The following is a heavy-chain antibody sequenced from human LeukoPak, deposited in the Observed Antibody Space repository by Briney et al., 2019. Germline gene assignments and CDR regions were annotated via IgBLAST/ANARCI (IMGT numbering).Heavy chain of an antibody. D-gene: IGHD3-3*01. CDR1: GFTFSNNG. CDR2: ISGSGGST. J-gene: IGHJ5*02. CDR3: ARGIGSQLRSGWFDP. Sequence: PGGSLRLSCAASGFTFSNNGMSWVRQAPGKGPEWVSVISGSGGSTYYADSVKGRFTISRDNSKNTVYLQMNSLRAEDTAVYYCARGIGSQLRSGWFDPWGQGTLVTVSS. V-gene: IGHV3-23*01.